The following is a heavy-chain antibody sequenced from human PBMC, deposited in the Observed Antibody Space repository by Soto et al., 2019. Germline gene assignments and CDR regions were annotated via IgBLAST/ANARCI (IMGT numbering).Heavy chain of an antibody. J-gene: IGHJ5*02. CDR2: INHNTNT. CDR1: GGTFSGSY. CDR3: ARGLRLFRGSFDA. Sequence: QVQLQQWGAGLLKPSETLSLTCAVYGGTFSGSYWNWIRQPPGKGLEWIGEINHNTNTIYNPSLTSRVNISGDTSKNHFSLKLTSVTDADTAVYYCARGLRLFRGSFDAWGQGILVTVSS. V-gene: IGHV4-34*01. D-gene: IGHD2-15*01.